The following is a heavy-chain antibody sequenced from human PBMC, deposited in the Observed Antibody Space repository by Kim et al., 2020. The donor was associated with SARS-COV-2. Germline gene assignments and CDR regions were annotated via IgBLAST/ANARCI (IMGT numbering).Heavy chain of an antibody. V-gene: IGHV3-9*01. CDR1: GFTFDDYA. J-gene: IGHJ3*02. CDR3: AKGAAAAYDAFDI. D-gene: IGHD6-13*01. CDR2: ISWNSGSI. Sequence: GGSLRLSCAASGFTFDDYAMHWVRQAPGKGLEWVSGISWNSGSIGYADSVKGRFTISRDNAKNSLYLQMNSLRAEDTALYYCAKGAAAAYDAFDIWGQGT.